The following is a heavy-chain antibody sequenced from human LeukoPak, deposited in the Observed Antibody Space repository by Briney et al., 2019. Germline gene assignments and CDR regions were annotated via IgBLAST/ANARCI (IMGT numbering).Heavy chain of an antibody. D-gene: IGHD3-10*01. Sequence: SETLSLTCTVSGGSISGYYWSWIRQPPGKGLEWIGVFHYSGSTNYNPSLKGRVTFSLDTSKNQFSLKLNSVTAADTAVYYCARVPKGSGYFNYWGQGTLVTVSS. CDR2: FHYSGST. J-gene: IGHJ4*02. CDR3: ARVPKGSGYFNY. CDR1: GGSISGYY. V-gene: IGHV4-59*01.